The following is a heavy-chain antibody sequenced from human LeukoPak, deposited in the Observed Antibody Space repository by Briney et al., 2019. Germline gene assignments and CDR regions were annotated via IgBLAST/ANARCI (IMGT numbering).Heavy chain of an antibody. V-gene: IGHV4-39*07. J-gene: IGHJ6*03. CDR3: AGGGATRGGPLGYCSSTSCGSYAYYMDV. Sequence: PSETLSLTCTVSGGSISSSSYYWGWIRQPPGKGLEWIGSIYYSGSTYYNPSLKSRLTISVDTSKNQFSLKLSSVTAADTAVYYCAGGGATRGGPLGYCSSTSCGSYAYYMDVWGKGTTVTVSS. CDR1: GGSISSSSYY. CDR2: IYYSGST. D-gene: IGHD2-2*01.